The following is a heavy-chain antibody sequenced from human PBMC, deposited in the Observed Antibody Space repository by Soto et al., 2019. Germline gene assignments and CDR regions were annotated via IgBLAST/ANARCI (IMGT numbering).Heavy chain of an antibody. CDR2: GGSGGSR. CDR1: GFTFSTYG. J-gene: IGHJ6*03. Sequence: DVQLLESGGGLVQWGGSLRLSCVTSGFTFSTYGMTWVRQAPGKGLEWVSYGGSGGSRYYAESVKGRFTISRDNSKITLSLEMNSLRAEDKATYYCVKFRGRAYPYYYMDVWGKGTTVTVSS. CDR3: VKFRGRAYPYYYMDV. V-gene: IGHV3-23*01. D-gene: IGHD3-10*01.